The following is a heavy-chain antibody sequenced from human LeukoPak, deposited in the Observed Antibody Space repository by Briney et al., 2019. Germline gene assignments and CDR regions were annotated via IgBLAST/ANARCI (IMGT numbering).Heavy chain of an antibody. CDR1: GGSISNDY. J-gene: IGHJ2*01. CDR2: IYYSGNT. CDR3: ARRGSGASLEYYFDL. V-gene: IGHV4-59*08. Sequence: SETLSLTCTVSGGSISNDYWSWIRQPPGKGLECIGYIYYSGNTNSNPSLNSRVTISVDTSKNQFSLKLSSVTAADTAVYYCARRGSGASLEYYFDLWGRGTLVTVSS. D-gene: IGHD1-14*01.